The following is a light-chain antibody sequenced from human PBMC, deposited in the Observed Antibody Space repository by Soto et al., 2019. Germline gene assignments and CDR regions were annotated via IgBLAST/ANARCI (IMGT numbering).Light chain of an antibody. CDR3: QQNSNYPLT. V-gene: IGKV1-39*01. CDR2: GAS. CDR1: QSISKY. Sequence: DIQMTQSPSSLSASVGERVTITCRASQSISKYLNWYQQKPGKAPKVLIYGASSLQSGVPSRFIGSGSGTDFTLTISSLQPEDFATYYCQQNSNYPLTFGPGTKVDFK. J-gene: IGKJ3*01.